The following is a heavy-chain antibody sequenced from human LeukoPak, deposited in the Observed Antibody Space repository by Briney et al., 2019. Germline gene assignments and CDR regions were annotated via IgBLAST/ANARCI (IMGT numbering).Heavy chain of an antibody. CDR1: GGSISSSSYY. CDR2: IYYSGGT. V-gene: IGHV4-39*01. J-gene: IGHJ4*02. CDR3: AEYGSGSYYIPGSFDY. Sequence: PSETLSLTCTVSGGSISSSSYYWGWIRQPPGKGLEWIGGIYYSGGTYYNPSLKSRVTISVDTSKNQFSLKLSSVTAADTAVYYCAEYGSGSYYIPGSFDYWGQGTLVTVSS. D-gene: IGHD3-10*01.